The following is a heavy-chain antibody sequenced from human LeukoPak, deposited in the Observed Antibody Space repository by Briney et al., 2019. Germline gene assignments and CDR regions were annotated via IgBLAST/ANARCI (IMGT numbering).Heavy chain of an antibody. CDR1: GGSISSGSYY. Sequence: SQTLSLTCTVSGGSISSGSYYWSWIRQPAGKGLEWIGRIYTSGSTNYNPSLKSRVTISVDTSKNQFSLKLSSVTAADTAVYYCARDPGPGALEDYWGQGTLVTVSS. CDR2: IYTSGST. CDR3: ARDPGPGALEDY. V-gene: IGHV4-61*02. J-gene: IGHJ4*02. D-gene: IGHD1-26*01.